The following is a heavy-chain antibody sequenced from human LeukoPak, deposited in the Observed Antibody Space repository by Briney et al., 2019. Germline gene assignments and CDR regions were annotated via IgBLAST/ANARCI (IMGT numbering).Heavy chain of an antibody. Sequence: PGGSLRLSCAASGFTFSSYSMNWVRQAPGKGLEWVSYIGSSTIYYADSVKGRFTISRDNAKNSLYLQMNSLRAEDTAVYYCARTYYYDSSGYPFDYWGQGTLVTVSS. CDR2: IGSSTI. CDR3: ARTYYYDSSGYPFDY. CDR1: GFTFSSYS. V-gene: IGHV3-48*04. J-gene: IGHJ4*02. D-gene: IGHD3-22*01.